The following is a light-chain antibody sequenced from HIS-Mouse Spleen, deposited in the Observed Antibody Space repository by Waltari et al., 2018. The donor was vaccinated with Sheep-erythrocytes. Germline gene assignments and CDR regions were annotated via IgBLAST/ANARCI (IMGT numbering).Light chain of an antibody. V-gene: IGLV2-11*01. J-gene: IGLJ3*02. CDR2: DVS. Sequence: QSALTQPRSVSGSPGQSVTISCTGTSSYVGGYNYVSWYQQHPGKAPKLMIYDVSKRPSGVPDRFSGSKSGNTASLTISGLQAEDEADYYCCSYAGSYTFWVFGGGTKVTVL. CDR3: CSYAGSYTFWV. CDR1: SSYVGGYNY.